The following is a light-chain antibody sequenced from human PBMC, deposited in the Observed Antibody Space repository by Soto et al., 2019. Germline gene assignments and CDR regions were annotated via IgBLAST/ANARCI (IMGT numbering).Light chain of an antibody. J-gene: IGKJ3*01. CDR2: LGS. CDR1: QSLLHSNGYNY. V-gene: IGKV2-28*01. Sequence: DIVMTQSPLSLPVTPGEPASISCRSSQSLLHSNGYNYLDWYLQKPGQSPQVLIYLGSDRASGVPDRFSGSASGTDFTLKISRGESEYVEVYYCMQALQTPITSGHANKVAIK. CDR3: MQALQTPIT.